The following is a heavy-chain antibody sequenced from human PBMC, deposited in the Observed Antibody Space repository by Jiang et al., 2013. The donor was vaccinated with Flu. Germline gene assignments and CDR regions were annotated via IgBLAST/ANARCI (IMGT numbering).Heavy chain of an antibody. CDR2: IRSKAYGGTT. D-gene: IGHD3-22*01. CDR1: GFTFGDYA. Sequence: RLSCTASGFTFGDYAMSWVRQAPGKGLEWVGFIRSKAYGGTTEYAASVKGRFTISRDDSKSIAYLQMNSLKTEDTAVYYCTRVLQGSLYYYDSSGYYYIRTWGQGTLVTVSS. V-gene: IGHV3-49*04. J-gene: IGHJ5*02. CDR3: TRVLQGSLYYYDSSGYYYIRT.